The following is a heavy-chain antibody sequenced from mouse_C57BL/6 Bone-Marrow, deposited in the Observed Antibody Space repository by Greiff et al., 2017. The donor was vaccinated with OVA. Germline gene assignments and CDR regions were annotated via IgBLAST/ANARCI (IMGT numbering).Heavy chain of an antibody. Sequence: VQLQQSGAELVRPGASVKLSCTASGFNIKDDYMHWVKQRPEQGLEWIGWIDPENGDTEYASKFQGKATITADTSSNTAYLQLSSLTSEDTAVYYCTRDDYDEGAWFAYWGQGTLVTVSA. CDR2: IDPENGDT. J-gene: IGHJ3*01. V-gene: IGHV14-4*01. CDR3: TRDDYDEGAWFAY. CDR1: GFNIKDDY. D-gene: IGHD2-4*01.